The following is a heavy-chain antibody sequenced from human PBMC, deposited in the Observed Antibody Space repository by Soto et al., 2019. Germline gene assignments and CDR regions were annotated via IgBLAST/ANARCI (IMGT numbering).Heavy chain of an antibody. J-gene: IGHJ4*02. CDR2: ISYDGSNK. Sequence: GGSLRLSCAASGFTFSSYGMHWVRQAPGKGLEWVAVISYDGSNKYYADSVKGRFTISRDNSKNTLYLQMNSLRAEDTAVYYCAKDAKKWLRHSGLIDYWGQGTLVTVSS. V-gene: IGHV3-30*18. D-gene: IGHD5-12*01. CDR3: AKDAKKWLRHSGLIDY. CDR1: GFTFSSYG.